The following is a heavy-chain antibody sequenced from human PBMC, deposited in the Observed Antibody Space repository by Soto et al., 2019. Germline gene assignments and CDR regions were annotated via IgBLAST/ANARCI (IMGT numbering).Heavy chain of an antibody. V-gene: IGHV3-23*01. D-gene: IGHD3-10*01. CDR2: VSAGGDMT. CDR1: GFTFSSYA. Sequence: DVQLLESGGHLVQPGGSLRLSCAASGFTFSSYAMSWVRQAPGKGLEWVSSVSAGGDMTYYSDSVKGRFTISRDNSNNALFLQMNSLRIEDTALYYCARGDRGGSGSPASHYYAGLDVWCQGATVT. CDR3: ARGDRGGSGSPASHYYAGLDV. J-gene: IGHJ6*02.